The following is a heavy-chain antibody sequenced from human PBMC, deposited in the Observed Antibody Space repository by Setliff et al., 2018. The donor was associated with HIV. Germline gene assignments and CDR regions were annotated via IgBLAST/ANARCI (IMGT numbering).Heavy chain of an antibody. CDR3: ASSWSRIRYYGMDV. Sequence: ASVKVSCKPSGSTFSTYDINWVRQATGQGLEWMGWMNPNSGNTGYAQKFQGRVTMTRNTSISTAYMELSSLRSDDTAVYYCASSWSRIRYYGMDVWGQGTTVTDSS. V-gene: IGHV1-8*01. CDR1: GSTFSTYD. CDR2: MNPNSGNT. D-gene: IGHD6-13*01. J-gene: IGHJ6*02.